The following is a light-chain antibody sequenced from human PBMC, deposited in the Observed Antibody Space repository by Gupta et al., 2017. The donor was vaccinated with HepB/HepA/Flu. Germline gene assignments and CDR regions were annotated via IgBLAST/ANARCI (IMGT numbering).Light chain of an antibody. V-gene: IGLV2-14*01. CDR2: DVS. J-gene: IGLJ2*01. CDR1: SSDIGTYNY. CDR3: SSYTTGNTPVV. Sequence: QSALTQPASVSGSPGQSITISCTGTSSDIGTYNYVCWYQQYPGKSPKLMIYDVSNRPSGISTRFSGSKSGNTASLAISGLQAGDEADYYCSSYTTGNTPVVFGGGTKLTVL.